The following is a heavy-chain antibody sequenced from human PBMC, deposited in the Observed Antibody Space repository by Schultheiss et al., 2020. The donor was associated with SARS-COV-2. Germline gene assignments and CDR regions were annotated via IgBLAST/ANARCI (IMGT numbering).Heavy chain of an antibody. CDR2: ISAYNGKT. J-gene: IGHJ6*03. V-gene: IGHV1-18*01. CDR1: GYTFTSYG. CDR3: ARGPYYYYYMDV. Sequence: ASVKVSCKASGYTFTSYGISWVRQAPGQGLEWMGWISAYNGKTNYAEKLQGRVTMTTDTSTASMELRSLRSDDTAVYYCARGPYYYYYMDVWGKGTTVTVSS.